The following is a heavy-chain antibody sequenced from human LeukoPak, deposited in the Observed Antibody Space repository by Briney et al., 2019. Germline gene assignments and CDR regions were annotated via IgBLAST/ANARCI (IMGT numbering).Heavy chain of an antibody. Sequence: SETLSLTCTVSGGSISSGGYYWSWIRQHPGKGLEWIGYIYYSGSTYYNPSLKSRVTISVDTSKNQFSLKLSSVTAADTAVYYCARDKGGSGSYYFNDAFDIWGQGTMVTVSS. CDR3: ARDKGGSGSYYFNDAFDI. CDR1: GGSISSGGYY. D-gene: IGHD3-10*01. V-gene: IGHV4-31*03. CDR2: IYYSGST. J-gene: IGHJ3*02.